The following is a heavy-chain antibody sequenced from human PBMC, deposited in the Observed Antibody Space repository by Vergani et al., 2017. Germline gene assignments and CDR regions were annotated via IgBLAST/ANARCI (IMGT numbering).Heavy chain of an antibody. CDR3: ARVPGNYYGSGSYYNLGSYYYGMDV. CDR1: GFTFDDYG. D-gene: IGHD3-10*01. Sequence: VQLVESGGGVVQPGRSLRLSCAASGFTFDDYGMSWVRQAPGKGLEWVSGINWNGGSTGYADSVKGRFTISRDNAKNSLYLQMNSLRAEDTAVYYCARVPGNYYGSGSYYNLGSYYYGMDVWGQGTTVTVSS. V-gene: IGHV3-20*04. J-gene: IGHJ6*02. CDR2: INWNGGST.